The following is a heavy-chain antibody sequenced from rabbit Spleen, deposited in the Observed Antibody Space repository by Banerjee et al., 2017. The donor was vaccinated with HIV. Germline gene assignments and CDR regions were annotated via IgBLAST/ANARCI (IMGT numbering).Heavy chain of an antibody. D-gene: IGHD8-1*01. Sequence: QEQLKESGGGLVQPGGSLKLSCKASGFDFSNYGVSWVRQAPGKGLEWIGCIDDGSSGFTYYASWVNGRFTISKASSTTVTLQMTSLTVADTATYFCARDTGTSFSTYGMDLWGPGTLVTVS. CDR3: ARDTGTSFSTYGMDL. J-gene: IGHJ6*01. V-gene: IGHV1S45*01. CDR2: IDDGSSGFT. CDR1: GFDFSNYG.